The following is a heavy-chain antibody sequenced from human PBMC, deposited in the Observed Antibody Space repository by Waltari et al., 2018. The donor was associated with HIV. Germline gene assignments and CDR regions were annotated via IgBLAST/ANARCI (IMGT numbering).Heavy chain of an antibody. D-gene: IGHD3-3*01. CDR3: TGSRPGAIFGDH. CDR2: MSPKTGKA. J-gene: IGHJ5*02. V-gene: IGHV1-8*01. Sequence: QVQLVQSGAVVEKSGASVTVSCQTSGYTFPAYDINWVRRAAGQGREWIGWMSPKTGKAGYGQRFQGRVTMTRNTSINTAYLELRDLKSQDTALYYCTGSRPGAIFGDHWGQGTRLTVSS. CDR1: GYTFPAYD.